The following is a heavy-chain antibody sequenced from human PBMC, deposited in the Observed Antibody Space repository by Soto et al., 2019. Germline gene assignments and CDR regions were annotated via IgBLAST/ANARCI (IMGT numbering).Heavy chain of an antibody. D-gene: IGHD6-6*01. J-gene: IGHJ6*02. CDR2: ISGSGGRT. CDR1: GFTFSSYA. CDR3: AKKQCSSIMGWGMDV. V-gene: IGHV3-23*01. Sequence: GGSLRLSCAASGFTFSSYAMTWVRLAPGKGLEWVSSISGSGGRTFDADSVKGRFTISRDNSKDTLFLQMNSLRVEDTATYFCAKKQCSSIMGWGMDVWGPGTTVTVSS.